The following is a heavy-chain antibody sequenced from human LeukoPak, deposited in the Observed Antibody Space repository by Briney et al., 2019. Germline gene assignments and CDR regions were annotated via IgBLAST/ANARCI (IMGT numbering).Heavy chain of an antibody. V-gene: IGHV1-69*13. Sequence: SVKVSCKASGGTFSSYAISWVRQAPGQGLEWMGGIIPILGTANYAQKFQGRVTITADESTSTAYMELSSLRSEDTAVYYCARGGGGYSGSFTSDYWGQGTLVTVSS. D-gene: IGHD1-26*01. J-gene: IGHJ4*02. CDR3: ARGGGGYSGSFTSDY. CDR1: GGTFSSYA. CDR2: IIPILGTA.